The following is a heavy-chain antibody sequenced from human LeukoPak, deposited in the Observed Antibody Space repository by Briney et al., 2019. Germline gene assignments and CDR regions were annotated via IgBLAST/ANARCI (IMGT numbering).Heavy chain of an antibody. J-gene: IGHJ4*02. CDR3: ARDSSSSWYPLPDY. D-gene: IGHD6-13*01. Sequence: GASVKVSCKASGGTFSSYAISWVRQAPGQGLEWMGRIIPILGIANYAQKFQGRVTITADKPTSTAYMELSSLRSEDTAVYYCARDSSSSWYPLPDYWGQGTLVTVSS. V-gene: IGHV1-69*04. CDR1: GGTFSSYA. CDR2: IIPILGIA.